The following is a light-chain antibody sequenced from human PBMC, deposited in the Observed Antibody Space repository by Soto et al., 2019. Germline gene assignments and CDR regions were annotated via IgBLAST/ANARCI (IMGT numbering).Light chain of an antibody. CDR2: LGS. J-gene: IGKJ1*01. Sequence: DIVMTQSPLSLPVTPGEPASISCRSSQSLLHSNGYNYLDRYLQRPGQSPQILIYLGSNRASGVPDRFSGSASGTDFTLKISRVEAEDVGVYYCMQALQTQWTFGQGTKVEIK. V-gene: IGKV2-28*01. CDR3: MQALQTQWT. CDR1: QSLLHSNGYNY.